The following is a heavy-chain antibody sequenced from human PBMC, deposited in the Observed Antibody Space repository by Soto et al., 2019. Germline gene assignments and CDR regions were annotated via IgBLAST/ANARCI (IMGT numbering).Heavy chain of an antibody. CDR2: ISGSGGST. CDR1: GFTFSSYA. Sequence: GGSLRLSCAASGFTFSSYAMSWVRQAPGKGLEWVSAISGSGGSTYYADSVKGRFTISRDNSKNTLYLQMNSLRAEDTAVYYCAKDKASDSSEKGTYYFDYWGQGTLVTVSS. CDR3: AKDKASDSSEKGTYYFDY. D-gene: IGHD3-22*01. V-gene: IGHV3-23*01. J-gene: IGHJ4*02.